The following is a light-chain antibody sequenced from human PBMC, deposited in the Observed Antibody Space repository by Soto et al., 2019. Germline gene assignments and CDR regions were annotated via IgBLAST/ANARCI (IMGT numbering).Light chain of an antibody. Sequence: EIVMTQSPATLSVSPGERATLSCRASQSINSNLAWYQQRPGQAPRLLIYGVSTRAPGIPDRFSGSGSGTDFTLTISRLEPEDFAVYFCQQYGHSPPFTFGPGTKVDFK. CDR3: QQYGHSPPFT. J-gene: IGKJ3*01. CDR2: GVS. CDR1: QSINSN. V-gene: IGKV3D-15*01.